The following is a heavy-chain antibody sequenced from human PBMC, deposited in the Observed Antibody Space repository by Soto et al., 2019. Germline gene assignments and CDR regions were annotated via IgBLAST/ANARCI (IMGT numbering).Heavy chain of an antibody. CDR1: GYTFTSYA. V-gene: IGHV1-3*05. CDR2: INAGYGNT. J-gene: IGHJ3*02. Sequence: QVQLVQSGAEEKKPGASVKVSCKASGYTFTSYAMHWVRQAPGQRLEWMGWINAGYGNTKYSQKFQGRVTITRDTSASTAYMELSSLRSEDTAVYYCASVLDTAMDVDAFDIWGQGTMVTVSS. D-gene: IGHD5-18*01. CDR3: ASVLDTAMDVDAFDI.